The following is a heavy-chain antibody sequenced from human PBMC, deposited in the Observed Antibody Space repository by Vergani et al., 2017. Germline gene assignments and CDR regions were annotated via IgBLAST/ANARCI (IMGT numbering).Heavy chain of an antibody. J-gene: IGHJ3*02. Sequence: QVQLQQWGAGLLKPSETLSLTCAVYGGSFSGYYWSWIRQPPGKGLEWIGEINHSGSTNYNPSLKSRVTISVDTSKNQFSLKLSSVTAADTAVYYCARRVVVVAAQAGDAFDIWGQGTMVTVSS. V-gene: IGHV4-34*01. CDR1: GGSFSGYY. D-gene: IGHD2-15*01. CDR2: INHSGST. CDR3: ARRVVVVAAQAGDAFDI.